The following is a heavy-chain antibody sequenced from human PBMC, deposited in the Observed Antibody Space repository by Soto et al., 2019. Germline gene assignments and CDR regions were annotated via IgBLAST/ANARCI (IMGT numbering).Heavy chain of an antibody. V-gene: IGHV4-39*01. J-gene: IGHJ4*02. CDR1: GASISGSYYY. CDR3: ATSQRGYNWNYFDH. Sequence: SETLSLTCAVSGASISGSYYYWAWLRQSPGKGPEWIGSVFYTGFTSYNPSLESRVSVSVDTSKSQFSLKLSAVTAADTAVYYCATSQRGYNWNYFDHWGQGALVTVSS. CDR2: VFYTGFT. D-gene: IGHD1-20*01.